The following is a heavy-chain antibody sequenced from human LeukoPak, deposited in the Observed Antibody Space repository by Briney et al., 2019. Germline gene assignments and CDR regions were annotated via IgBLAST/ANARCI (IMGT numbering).Heavy chain of an antibody. CDR2: INPNSGGT. CDR3: ARGSGGSSGSYYNPFDY. J-gene: IGHJ4*02. V-gene: IGHV1-2*02. D-gene: IGHD3-10*01. Sequence: ASVKVSCKASGYTFTGYYMHWVRQAPGQGLEWMGWINPNSGGTNYAQRFQGRVTMTRDTSISTAYMELSRLRSDDTAVYYCARGSGGSSGSYYNPFDYWGQGTLVTVSS. CDR1: GYTFTGYY.